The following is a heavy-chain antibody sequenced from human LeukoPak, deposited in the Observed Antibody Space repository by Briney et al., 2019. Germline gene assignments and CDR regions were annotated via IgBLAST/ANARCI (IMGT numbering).Heavy chain of an antibody. CDR3: ARALGHYYDSSGLND. V-gene: IGHV1-18*01. J-gene: IGHJ4*02. CDR1: GYTFTSYG. CDR2: ISAYNGNT. Sequence: GASVTVSCKASGYTFTSYGISWVRQAPGQGLEWMGWISAYNGNTNYAEKLQGRVTITTDTATSTAYMELRSLRSDDTAVYYCARALGHYYDSSGLNDWSQGTLVTVSS. D-gene: IGHD3-22*01.